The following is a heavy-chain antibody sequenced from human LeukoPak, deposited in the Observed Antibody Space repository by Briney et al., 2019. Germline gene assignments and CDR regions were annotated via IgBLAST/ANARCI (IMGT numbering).Heavy chain of an antibody. J-gene: IGHJ4*02. CDR2: VSYDGSNK. V-gene: IGHV3-30-3*01. CDR1: GLTFSSHA. D-gene: IGHD4-17*01. Sequence: GGSLRLSCAASGLTFSSHALHWVRQAPGKGLEWVAVVSYDGSNKYYADSVKGRFTISRDNSKNTLFLQMNSLRAEDTAVYYCAKDELDYGDYAVGFDYWGQGTLVTVSS. CDR3: AKDELDYGDYAVGFDY.